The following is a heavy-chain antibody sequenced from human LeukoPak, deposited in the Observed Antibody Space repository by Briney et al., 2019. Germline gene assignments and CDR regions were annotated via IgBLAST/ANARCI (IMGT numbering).Heavy chain of an antibody. Sequence: ASVNVSFTASGYTFTIYGIRWVRQAPGQGSEGMGWISAYNGNHNYAQQLQGRVTMTTDTSTSTAYLELRSLRSADTAVYYCAREVYGGNWYFDLWGRGTLVTVSS. J-gene: IGHJ2*01. CDR1: GYTFTIYG. D-gene: IGHD5/OR15-5a*01. CDR3: AREVYGGNWYFDL. V-gene: IGHV1-18*01. CDR2: ISAYNGNH.